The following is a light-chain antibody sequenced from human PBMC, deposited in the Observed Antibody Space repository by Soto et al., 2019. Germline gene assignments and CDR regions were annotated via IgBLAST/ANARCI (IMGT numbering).Light chain of an antibody. Sequence: QSPLTQPASVSGSAGQSIAVSCTGSSSDVGIYNYVSWYQEHPGKVPKLIIYEVTSRPSGVSIRFSGSKSGNTASLTISRLQPEDAADYYCSSYTTSSTRVFGTGTKVTV. CDR1: SSDVGIYNY. CDR2: EVT. J-gene: IGLJ1*01. CDR3: SSYTTSSTRV. V-gene: IGLV2-14*01.